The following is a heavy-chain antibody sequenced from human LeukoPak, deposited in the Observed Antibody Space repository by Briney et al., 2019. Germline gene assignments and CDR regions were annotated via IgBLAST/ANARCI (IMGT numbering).Heavy chain of an antibody. J-gene: IGHJ5*02. D-gene: IGHD2-2*01. CDR2: INPNSGDT. Sequence: ASVKVSCKASGYTLTGYYLHWVRQAPRQGLEWMGGINPNSGDTNFAQKFQGRVTMTRDTSINTAYMELSRLRSDDTAVYYCARGSIVVVPAASVFDPWGQGTLVTVSS. V-gene: IGHV1-2*02. CDR1: GYTLTGYY. CDR3: ARGSIVVVPAASVFDP.